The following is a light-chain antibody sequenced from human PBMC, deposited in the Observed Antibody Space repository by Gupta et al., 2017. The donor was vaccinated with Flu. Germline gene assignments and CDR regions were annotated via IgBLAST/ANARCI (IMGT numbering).Light chain of an antibody. CDR3: CTDASYDNLV. V-gene: IGLV2-11*01. Sequence: SALTQPRSVSGSPGQSVTMSCTGTNSDVGYYDYVSWYQQHPGEVPKLVIYDVTRRPSGVPDRFSGSKSVDTASLTISGLKSDDEADYYSCTDASYDNLVFGGGTNPTVL. J-gene: IGLJ3*02. CDR1: NSDVGYYDY. CDR2: DVT.